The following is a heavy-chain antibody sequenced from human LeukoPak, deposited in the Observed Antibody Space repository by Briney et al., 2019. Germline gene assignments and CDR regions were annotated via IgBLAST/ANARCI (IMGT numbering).Heavy chain of an antibody. V-gene: IGHV3-33*01. CDR3: ARDRLPYGSGNYFDY. D-gene: IGHD3-10*01. CDR1: GFTFGDYA. Sequence: GGSLRLSCTASGFTFGDYAMSWFRQAPGKGLEWVAVIWYDGSNKYYADSVKGRFTISRDNSKNTLYLQMNSLRAEDTAVYYCARDRLPYGSGNYFDYWGQGTLVTVSS. CDR2: IWYDGSNK. J-gene: IGHJ4*02.